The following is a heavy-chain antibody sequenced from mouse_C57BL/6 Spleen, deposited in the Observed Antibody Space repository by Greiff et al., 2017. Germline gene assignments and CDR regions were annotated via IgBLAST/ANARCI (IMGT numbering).Heavy chain of an antibody. J-gene: IGHJ2*01. CDR1: GYTFTSYW. CDR2: IHPNSGST. CDR3: ARAGAYSNRNYFDY. V-gene: IGHV1-64*01. Sequence: QVQLQQPGAELVKPGASVKLSCKASGYTFTSYWMHWVKQRPGQGLEWIGMIHPNSGSTNYNEKFKSKATLTVDKSSSTAYMQLSSLTSEDSAVYYCARAGAYSNRNYFDYWGQGTTLTVSS. D-gene: IGHD2-5*01.